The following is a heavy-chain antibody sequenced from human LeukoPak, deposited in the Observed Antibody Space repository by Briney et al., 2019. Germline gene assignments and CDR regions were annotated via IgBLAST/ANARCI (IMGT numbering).Heavy chain of an antibody. J-gene: IGHJ4*02. CDR1: GFTFSSYA. Sequence: GGSLRLSCAASGFTFSSYAMHWVRQAPGKGLEWVAVISYDGSNKYYADSVKGRFTISGDNSKNTLYLQMNSLRAEDTAVYYCAAAYYYDSSGFDYWGQGTLVTVSS. CDR3: AAAYYYDSSGFDY. V-gene: IGHV3-30-3*01. CDR2: ISYDGSNK. D-gene: IGHD3-22*01.